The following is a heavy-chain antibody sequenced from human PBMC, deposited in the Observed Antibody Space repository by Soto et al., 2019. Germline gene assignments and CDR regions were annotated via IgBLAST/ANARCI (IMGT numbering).Heavy chain of an antibody. CDR3: AKSAGSNAYYPNDY. CDR1: VLTFCRSA. CDR2: ISGSGIST. J-gene: IGHJ4*02. V-gene: IGHV3-23*01. D-gene: IGHD3-16*01. Sequence: SLRRSYAPSVLTFCRSAMTWDRQAKGKGLEWVSSISGSGISTYYADSVKGRFTISRDNSKNTLYLQMNSLRAEDAAVYYCAKSAGSNAYYPNDYWGQGTLVTVSS.